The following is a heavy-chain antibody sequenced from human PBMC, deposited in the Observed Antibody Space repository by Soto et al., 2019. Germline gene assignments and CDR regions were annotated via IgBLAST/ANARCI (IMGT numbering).Heavy chain of an antibody. V-gene: IGHV5-10-1*01. CDR3: TRQIYDSDTGPNFQYYFDS. CDR2: IDPSDSQT. J-gene: IGHJ4*02. CDR1: GYSFAGYW. Sequence: GESLKISCKGSGYSFAGYWITWVRQKPGKGLEWMGRIDPSDSQTYYSPSFRGHVTISVTKSITTVFLQWSSLRASDTAMYYCTRQIYDSDTGPNFQYYFDSWGQGTPVTVSS. D-gene: IGHD3-22*01.